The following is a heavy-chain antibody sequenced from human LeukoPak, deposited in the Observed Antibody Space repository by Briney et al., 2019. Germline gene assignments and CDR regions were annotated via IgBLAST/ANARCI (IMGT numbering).Heavy chain of an antibody. V-gene: IGHV4-39*01. CDR3: ARHAGDTAMVHYDY. J-gene: IGHJ4*02. D-gene: IGHD5-18*01. CDR2: AYYSGST. CDR1: GGSISSSYYH. Sequence: NPSETLSLTCAVSGGSISSSYYHWGWIRQPPGKGLEWIGSAYYSGSTYYNPSLKSRVTISVDTSKNQFSLKLSSVTAADTAVYYCARHAGDTAMVHYDYWGQGTLVTVSS.